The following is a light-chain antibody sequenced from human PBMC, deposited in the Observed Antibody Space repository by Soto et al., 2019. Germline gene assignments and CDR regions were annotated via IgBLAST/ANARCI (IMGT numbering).Light chain of an antibody. CDR3: QQYGSSPPIT. J-gene: IGKJ5*01. V-gene: IGKV3-20*01. CDR1: QSVSSY. CDR2: GAF. Sequence: EIVLRQSPDTLSLSPGERATLSCRASQSVSSYLAWYQQKPGQAPRLLIYGAFSRATGIPDRFSGSGSGTDFTLTISRLEPEDFAVYYCQQYGSSPPITFGQGTRLEIK.